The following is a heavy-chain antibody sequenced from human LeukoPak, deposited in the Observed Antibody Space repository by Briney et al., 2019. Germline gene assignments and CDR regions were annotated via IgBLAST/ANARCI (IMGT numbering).Heavy chain of an antibody. CDR2: INQDGSEM. CDR3: ARSAGEIYYYYGMDV. Sequence: PGGSLRLSCAASGFTLSSYWMTWVRQAPGKGLRWVANINQDGSEMYYVDSVKGRFTISRDNAKNSLYLQMNSLRAEDTAVYYCARSAGEIYYYYGMDVWGQGTTVTVSS. J-gene: IGHJ6*02. V-gene: IGHV3-7*04. D-gene: IGHD3-16*01. CDR1: GFTLSSYW.